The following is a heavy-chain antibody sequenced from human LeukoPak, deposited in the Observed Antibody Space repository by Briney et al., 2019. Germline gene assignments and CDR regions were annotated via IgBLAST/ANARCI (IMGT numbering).Heavy chain of an antibody. CDR3: AEDPTMYYYDSSGYYYYRPHYYGMDV. CDR1: GFTFSNYD. V-gene: IGHV3-23*01. CDR2: ISAHGDDT. D-gene: IGHD3-22*01. J-gene: IGHJ6*02. Sequence: GGSLRLSCAASGFTFSNYDMSWVRQVPGKGLEWVSAISAHGDDTYYIDSAKGRFTISRDNSKNTLYLQMNSLRAEDTAVYYCAEDPTMYYYDSSGYYYYRPHYYGMDVWGQGTTVTVSS.